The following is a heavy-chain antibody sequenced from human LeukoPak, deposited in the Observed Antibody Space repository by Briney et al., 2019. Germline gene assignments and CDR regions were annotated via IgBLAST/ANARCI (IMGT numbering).Heavy chain of an antibody. J-gene: IGHJ5*02. D-gene: IGHD2-2*01. V-gene: IGHV4-30-2*01. CDR1: GGSISSGGYY. CDR2: IYHSGST. CDR3: ARDEAPGIVVVPAPGP. Sequence: SQTLSLTCTVSGGSISSGGYYWRWIRQPPGKGLEWIVYIYHSGSTYYNPSLKSRVTISVDRSKSQFSLKLSSVTAADTAVYYCARDEAPGIVVVPAPGPWGQGTLVTVSS.